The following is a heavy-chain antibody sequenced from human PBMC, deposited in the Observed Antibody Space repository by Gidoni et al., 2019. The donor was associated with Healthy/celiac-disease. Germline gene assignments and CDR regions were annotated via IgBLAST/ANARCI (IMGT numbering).Heavy chain of an antibody. CDR2: INHSGST. D-gene: IGHD3-22*01. V-gene: IGHV4-34*01. CDR3: ASEGSGYYYGY. Sequence: QVQLQQWGAGLLKPSETLSLTCAVYGGSFSGYYWSWIRQPPGKGLEWIGEINHSGSTNYNPSLKSRVTISVDTSKNQFSLKLSSVTAADTAVYYCASEGSGYYYGYWGQGTLVTVSS. CDR1: GGSFSGYY. J-gene: IGHJ4*02.